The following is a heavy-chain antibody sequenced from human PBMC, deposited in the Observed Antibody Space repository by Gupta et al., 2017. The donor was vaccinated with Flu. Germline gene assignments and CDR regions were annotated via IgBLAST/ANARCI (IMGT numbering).Heavy chain of an antibody. CDR3: VREGIEVGRGGGNLDF. CDR2: ISDSGTPT. D-gene: IGHD6-19*01. V-gene: IGHV3-48*03. Sequence: VRRVEAGGGLVQPGGSLRLSCEHSGFNFSASGTSSVRQAPGRGLEWLSYISDSGTPTWYADSVKGRFTVSRDNAKNSVFLEMNSLRAEDTAVYFWVREGIEVGRGGGNLDFWGQGTLVTVSS. J-gene: IGHJ4*02. CDR1: GFNFSASG.